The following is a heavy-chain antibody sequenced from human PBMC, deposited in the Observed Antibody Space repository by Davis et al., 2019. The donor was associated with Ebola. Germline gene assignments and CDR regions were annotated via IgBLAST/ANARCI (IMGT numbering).Heavy chain of an antibody. V-gene: IGHV3-13*01. J-gene: IGHJ4*02. CDR3: ARDGPLGYDFWSGYYQY. CDR2: IGTAGDT. Sequence: GESLKISCAASGFTFSSYDMHWVRQATGKGLEWVSAIGTAGDTYYPGSVKGRFTISRENAKNSLYLQMNSLRAEDTAVYYCARDGPLGYDFWSGYYQYWGQGTLVTVSS. CDR1: GFTFSSYD. D-gene: IGHD3-3*01.